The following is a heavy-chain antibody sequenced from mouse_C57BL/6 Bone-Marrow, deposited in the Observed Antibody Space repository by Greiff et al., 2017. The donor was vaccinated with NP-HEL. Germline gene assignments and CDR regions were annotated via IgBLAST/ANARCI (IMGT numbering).Heavy chain of an antibody. CDR1: GFTFSDYG. CDR3: ASLSDYYGYPAWFAY. J-gene: IGHJ3*01. CDR2: ISSGSSTI. V-gene: IGHV5-17*01. Sequence: EVMLVESGGGLVKPGGSLKLSCAASGFTFSDYGMHWVRQAPEKGLEWVAYISSGSSTIYYADTVKGRFTISRDNAKNTLFLQMTSLRSEDTAMYYCASLSDYYGYPAWFAYWGQGTLVTVSA. D-gene: IGHD2-2*01.